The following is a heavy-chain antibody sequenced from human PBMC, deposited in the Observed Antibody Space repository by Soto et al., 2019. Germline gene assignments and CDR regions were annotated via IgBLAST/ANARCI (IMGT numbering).Heavy chain of an antibody. CDR1: GYTFTSYA. J-gene: IGHJ5*02. CDR2: INAGNGNT. V-gene: IGHV1-3*01. D-gene: IGHD6-13*01. CDR3: ARVTAAAGGPYNWFDP. Sequence: ASVKVSCKASGYTFTSYAMHWVRQAPGQRLEWMGWINAGNGNTKYSQKFQGRVTITRDTSASTAYMELSSLRSDDTAVYYCARVTAAAGGPYNWFDPWGQGTLVTVSS.